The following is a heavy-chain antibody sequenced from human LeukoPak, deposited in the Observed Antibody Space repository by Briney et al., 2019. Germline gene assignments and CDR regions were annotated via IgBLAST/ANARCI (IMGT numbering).Heavy chain of an antibody. Sequence: SETLSLTCSVSGGSISSYYWSWIRQPPGKGLEWIGYIYYSGSTNYNPSLKSRVTISVDTSKNQFSLKLSSVTAADTAVYYCARVDGYNAYWGQGTLVTVSS. CDR3: ARVDGYNAY. V-gene: IGHV4-59*01. J-gene: IGHJ4*02. CDR2: IYYSGST. D-gene: IGHD5-24*01. CDR1: GGSISSYY.